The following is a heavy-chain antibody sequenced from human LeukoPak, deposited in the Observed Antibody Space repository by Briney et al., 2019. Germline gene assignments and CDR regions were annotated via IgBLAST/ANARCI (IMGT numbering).Heavy chain of an antibody. Sequence: PGGSLRLSCAASGFTFSTYALNWVRQAPGKGLEWVSAISDSGGAIFYADSVKGRFTMSRDNSNNTLYLRMNSLRAEDTAVYYCARGPVAKFEIWGQGTILTVSS. CDR1: GFTFSTYA. J-gene: IGHJ3*02. D-gene: IGHD5-12*01. CDR3: ARGPVAKFEI. V-gene: IGHV3-23*01. CDR2: ISDSGGAI.